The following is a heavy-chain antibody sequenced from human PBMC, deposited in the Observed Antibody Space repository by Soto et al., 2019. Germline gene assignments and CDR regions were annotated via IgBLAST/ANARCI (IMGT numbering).Heavy chain of an antibody. J-gene: IGHJ6*02. CDR3: ARAVPGMDV. CDR1: GFTFSYFA. CDR2: ILTDGSDE. Sequence: GGSLRLSCAGSGFTFSYFAMHWVRQAPGKGLDLVALILTDGSDEYYAVSVNGRFTFSRDISMNTLYLQMNSLRPEDTAVYYCARAVPGMDVWGQGTTVTVSS. V-gene: IGHV3-30-3*01. D-gene: IGHD6-6*01.